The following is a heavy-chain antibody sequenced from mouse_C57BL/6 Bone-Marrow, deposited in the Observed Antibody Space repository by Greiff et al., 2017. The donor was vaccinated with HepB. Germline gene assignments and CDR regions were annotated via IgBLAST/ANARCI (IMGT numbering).Heavy chain of an antibody. J-gene: IGHJ1*03. D-gene: IGHD2-4*01. CDR2: INYDGSST. CDR3: ARPYDYDPYWYFDV. V-gene: IGHV5-16*01. Sequence: EVQLVESEGGLVQPGSSMKLSCTASGFTFSDYYMAWVRQVPEKGLEWVANINYDGSSTYYLDSLKSRFIISRDNAKNILYLQMSSLKSEDTATYYCARPYDYDPYWYFDVWGTGTTVTVSS. CDR1: GFTFSDYY.